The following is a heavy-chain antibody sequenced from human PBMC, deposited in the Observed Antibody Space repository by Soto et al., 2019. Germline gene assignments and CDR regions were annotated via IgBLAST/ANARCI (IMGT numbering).Heavy chain of an antibody. CDR3: ARPYCSGGSCYDY. J-gene: IGHJ4*02. D-gene: IGHD2-15*01. V-gene: IGHV3-30-3*01. Sequence: QVQLVESGGGVVQPGRSLRLSCAASGFTFSSYAMHWVRQAPGKGLEWVAVISYDGSNKYYADSVKGRFTISRDNSKNTLYLQINSLRAEDTAVYYCARPYCSGGSCYDYWGQGTLVTVSS. CDR2: ISYDGSNK. CDR1: GFTFSSYA.